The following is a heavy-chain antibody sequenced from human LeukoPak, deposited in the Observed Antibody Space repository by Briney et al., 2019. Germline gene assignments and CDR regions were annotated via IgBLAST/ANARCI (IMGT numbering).Heavy chain of an antibody. CDR2: ISWSSGYI. CDR3: AKDTGRNYYYYMDV. Sequence: GGSLRLSCATSGYTFVDYAMHWVRQAPGKGLEWVSGISWSSGYIAYADSVKGRFTISRDNAKNSLYLQMNSLRPDDMALYYCAKDTGRNYYYYMDVWGKGTTVTVSS. V-gene: IGHV3-9*03. J-gene: IGHJ6*03. CDR1: GYTFVDYA.